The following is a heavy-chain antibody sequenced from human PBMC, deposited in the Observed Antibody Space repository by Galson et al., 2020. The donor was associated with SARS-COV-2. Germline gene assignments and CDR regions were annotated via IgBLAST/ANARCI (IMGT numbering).Heavy chain of an antibody. CDR3: AHRRAGGYYDSTTFDY. J-gene: IGHJ4*02. Sequence: KMSGPTLVKPTQTLTLTCTFSGFSLSTSGVGVGWIRQPPGKALEWLALIYWDDDKRYSPSLKSRLTITKDTSKNQVVLTMTNMDPVDTATYYCAHRRAGGYYDSTTFDYWGQGTLVTVSS. CDR1: GFSLSTSGVG. V-gene: IGHV2-5*02. D-gene: IGHD3-22*01. CDR2: IYWDDDK.